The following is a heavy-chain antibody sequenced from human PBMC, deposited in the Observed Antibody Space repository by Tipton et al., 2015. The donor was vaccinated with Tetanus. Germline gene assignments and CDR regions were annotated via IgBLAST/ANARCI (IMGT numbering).Heavy chain of an antibody. V-gene: IGHV5-51*01. CDR1: GYIFNNYW. CDR3: ARAHCTDGVCNFDF. Sequence: QLVQSGGEVKKPGESLKISCKGSGYIFNNYWIGWVRQKPGKGLEGMGIIYPGDSDTRYSPSFQGQVTISVDKSINTAYLQWSSLKASDPSMFYCARAHCTDGVCNFDFWGQGALVTVAS. D-gene: IGHD2-8*01. J-gene: IGHJ4*02. CDR2: IYPGDSDT.